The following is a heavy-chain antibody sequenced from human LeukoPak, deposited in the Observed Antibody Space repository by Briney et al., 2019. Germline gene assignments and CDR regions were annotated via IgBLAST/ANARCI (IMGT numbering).Heavy chain of an antibody. Sequence: LPGGSLRLSCAASGFTFDDYAMHWVRQAPGKGLEWVSHISGDGGSTYYADSVKGRFTISRDNSKNSLYLQMNSLRTEDTALYYCAKNALRSGVVVVAATPDYYYYYGMDVWGQGTTVTVSS. CDR3: AKNALRSGVVVVAATPDYYYYYGMDV. V-gene: IGHV3-43*02. J-gene: IGHJ6*02. CDR1: GFTFDDYA. D-gene: IGHD2-15*01. CDR2: ISGDGGST.